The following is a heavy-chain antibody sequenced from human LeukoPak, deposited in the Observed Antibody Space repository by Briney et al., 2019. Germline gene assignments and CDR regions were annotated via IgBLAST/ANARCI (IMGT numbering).Heavy chain of an antibody. CDR1: GFTFSSYA. CDR2: ISGDGSST. J-gene: IGHJ4*02. D-gene: IGHD3-10*01. CDR3: AKVQPYYYGSRCYYYFDY. Sequence: GGSLRLSCAASGFTFSSYAMRWVRQAPGRGLEWVSGISGDGSSTYYADSVKGRFTISRDNSKKTLYLQMNSLRAEDTAVYYCAKVQPYYYGSRCYYYFDYWGQGTLVTVSS. V-gene: IGHV3-23*01.